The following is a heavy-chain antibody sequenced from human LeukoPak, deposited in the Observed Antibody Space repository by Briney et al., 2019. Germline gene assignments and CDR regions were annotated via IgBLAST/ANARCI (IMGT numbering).Heavy chain of an antibody. CDR3: ARAPRWFDP. V-gene: IGHV1-18*01. Sequence: SVKVSCKASGYTFTSYGISWVRQAPGQGLEWMGWISAYNGNTNYAQKLQGRVTMTRNTSISTAYMELSSLRSEDTAVYYCARAPRWFDPWGQGTLVTVSS. CDR2: ISAYNGNT. J-gene: IGHJ5*02. CDR1: GYTFTSYG.